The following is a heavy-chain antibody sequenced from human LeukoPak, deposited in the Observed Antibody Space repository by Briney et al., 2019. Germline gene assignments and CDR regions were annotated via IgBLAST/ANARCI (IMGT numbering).Heavy chain of an antibody. D-gene: IGHD1-7*01. CDR2: NRSKSYGETT. Sequence: PGGTLRLSCAASGFNFADFAMDWVPQAPGKGREWVRFNRSKSYGETTLYAASVKGRFSISRDDSKSVAYLEMSSMKIEDTAVYYCLRYNWKYEDDDYGMDVWGQGTTVIVSS. V-gene: IGHV3-49*04. CDR1: GFNFADFA. CDR3: LRYNWKYEDDDYGMDV. J-gene: IGHJ6*02.